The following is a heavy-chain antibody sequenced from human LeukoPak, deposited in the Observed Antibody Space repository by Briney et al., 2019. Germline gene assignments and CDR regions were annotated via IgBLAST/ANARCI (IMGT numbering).Heavy chain of an antibody. CDR1: GFTLSSYG. CDR2: ISYDGSNK. Sequence: GGSLRLSCAVSGFTLSSYGIHWVRQARGKGLEWVAVISYDGSNKYYADSVKGRFTISRDNSKNTLYLQMNILRAEDTAVYYCAKETDGVDAFDIWGQGTMVTVSS. CDR3: AKETDGVDAFDI. D-gene: IGHD2-21*02. J-gene: IGHJ3*02. V-gene: IGHV3-30*18.